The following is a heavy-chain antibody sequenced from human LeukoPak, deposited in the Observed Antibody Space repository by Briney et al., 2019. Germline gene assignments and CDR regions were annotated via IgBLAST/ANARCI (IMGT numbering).Heavy chain of an antibody. CDR3: ARSWRRFNYYYMDV. J-gene: IGHJ6*03. CDR2: IYYSGST. D-gene: IGHD3-3*01. CDR1: GGSISSYY. Sequence: SETLSLTCTVSGGSISSYYWTWIRQPPGKGLEWIGYIYYSGSTNYNPSLKSRVTISVDTSKNQFSLKLSSVTAADTAVYYCARSWRRFNYYYMDVWGKGTTVTVSS. V-gene: IGHV4-59*01.